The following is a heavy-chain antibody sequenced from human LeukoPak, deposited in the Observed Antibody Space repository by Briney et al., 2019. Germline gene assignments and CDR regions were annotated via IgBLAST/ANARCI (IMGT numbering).Heavy chain of an antibody. CDR3: ASSRERDRVYYYYYYMDV. CDR2: IIPIFGTA. V-gene: IGHV1-69*06. J-gene: IGHJ6*03. Sequence: GASVKVSCKASGGTFSSYAISWVRQAPGQGLEWMGGIIPIFGTANYAQKFQGRVTITADKSTSTAYMELSSLRSEDTAVYYCASSRERDRVYYYYYYMDVWGKGTTVTVSS. D-gene: IGHD1-14*01. CDR1: GGTFSSYA.